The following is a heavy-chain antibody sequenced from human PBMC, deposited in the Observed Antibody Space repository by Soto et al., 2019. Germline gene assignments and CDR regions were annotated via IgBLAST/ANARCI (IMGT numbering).Heavy chain of an antibody. CDR2: IYYNGNT. J-gene: IGHJ3*02. D-gene: IGHD1-1*01. CDR3: ARYRAGNEREDAFDI. CDR1: GGSIISAGYY. V-gene: IGHV4-31*03. Sequence: PSETLSLTCTVSGGSIISAGYYWSWIRQHPGRGLEWIGYIYYNGNTHYNPSLKSRVIISVDTSKNQFSLKLSSVTAADTTMYYWARYRAGNEREDAFDIWGQGTLVTVSS.